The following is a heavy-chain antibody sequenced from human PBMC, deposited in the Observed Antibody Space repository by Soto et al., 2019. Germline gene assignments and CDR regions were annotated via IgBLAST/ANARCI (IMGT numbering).Heavy chain of an antibody. V-gene: IGHV1-2*02. CDR2: VNPYSGGT. CDR1: GFTFSGFY. D-gene: IGHD6-13*01. Sequence: GALVKVSCKASGFTFSGFYMYWVRQAPGQGFEWMGWVNPYSGGTNYAQKFRGRVTMTRDTSINTAYMELSRLRSDDSAVYYCAREQRAAGTMGDYDYFGMDVWGQGTTVTVSS. CDR3: AREQRAAGTMGDYDYFGMDV. J-gene: IGHJ6*02.